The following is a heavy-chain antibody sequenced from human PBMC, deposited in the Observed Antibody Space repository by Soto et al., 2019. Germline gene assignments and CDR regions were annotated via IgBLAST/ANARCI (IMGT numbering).Heavy chain of an antibody. CDR3: ARWDMVRGVIPDY. V-gene: IGHV4-31*03. D-gene: IGHD3-10*01. CDR2: IYYSGRT. CDR1: GGSISSGGYY. J-gene: IGHJ4*02. Sequence: QVQLQESGPGLVKPSQTLSLTCTVSGGSISSGGYYWSWIRQHPGKGLEWIGYIYYSGRTYYNPSLKSRVTISVDTSKNQFSLKLSSVTAADTAVYYCARWDMVRGVIPDYWGQGTLVTVSS.